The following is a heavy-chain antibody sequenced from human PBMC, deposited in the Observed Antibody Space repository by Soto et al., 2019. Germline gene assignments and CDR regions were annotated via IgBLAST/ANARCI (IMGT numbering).Heavy chain of an antibody. V-gene: IGHV1-3*01. CDR1: GYTFTSYA. CDR3: ARDRIRDFWSGYYSSGETDY. J-gene: IGHJ4*02. CDR2: INAGNGNT. Sequence: ASVKVSCKASGYTFTSYAMHWVRQAPGQRLEWMGWINAGNGNTKYSQKFQGRVTITRDTSASTAYMELSSLRSEDTAVYYCARDRIRDFWSGYYSSGETDYWGQGTLVTVSS. D-gene: IGHD3-3*01.